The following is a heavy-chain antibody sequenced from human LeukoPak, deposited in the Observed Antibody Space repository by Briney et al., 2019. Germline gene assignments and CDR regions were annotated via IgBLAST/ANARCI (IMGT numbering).Heavy chain of an antibody. J-gene: IGHJ6*02. CDR3: AKGKSLPHYYYYGMDV. CDR1: GFTFSTSA. V-gene: IGHV3-23*01. CDR2: IGGSGDTT. Sequence: GGSLRLSCAASGFTFSTSAMNWVRQAPGKGLGWVSVIGGSGDTTHYADSVRGRFTISRDNFKNTLYLQMNSLTAEDTAIYYCAKGKSLPHYYYYGMDVWGQGTTVTASS.